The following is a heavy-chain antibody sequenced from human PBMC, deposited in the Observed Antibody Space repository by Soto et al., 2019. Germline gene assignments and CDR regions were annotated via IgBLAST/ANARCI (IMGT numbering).Heavy chain of an antibody. V-gene: IGHV4-59*01. D-gene: IGHD1-26*01. CDR2: IYYSGST. CDR1: GGSISSYY. CDR3: ARGTGWELPYFDY. J-gene: IGHJ4*02. Sequence: SETLSLTCTVSGGSISSYYWSWIRQPPGKGLEWIGYIYYSGSTNYNPSLKSRVTISVDTSKNQFSLKLSSVTAADTAVYYCARGTGWELPYFDYWGQGTLVTVSS.